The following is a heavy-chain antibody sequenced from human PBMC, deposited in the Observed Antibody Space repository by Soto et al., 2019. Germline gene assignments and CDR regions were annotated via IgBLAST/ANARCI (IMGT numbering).Heavy chain of an antibody. Sequence: QVQLVESGGGVVQPGRSLRLSCAASGFTFSSYAMHWVRQAPGKGLEWVAVISYDGSNKYYADSVKGRFTISRDNSKNTLYLQMSSLRPEDTAVYYCAREATMVRGVIIAEYYCYGMDVWGQGTTVTVSS. J-gene: IGHJ6*02. CDR1: GFTFSSYA. CDR3: AREATMVRGVIIAEYYCYGMDV. D-gene: IGHD3-10*01. V-gene: IGHV3-30-3*01. CDR2: ISYDGSNK.